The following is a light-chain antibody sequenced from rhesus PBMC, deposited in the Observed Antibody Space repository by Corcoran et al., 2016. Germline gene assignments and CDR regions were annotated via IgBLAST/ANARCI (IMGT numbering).Light chain of an antibody. Sequence: DIQMSQSPSSLSASVGDRVTIACRASQGISTYLNWYQHKPGKAPKLLIYYVNSLVSGDPSRFSGSGSGTEFTLTISSLQPEDFATYYCQQGNDDPLTFGGGTKVEPK. CDR3: QQGNDDPLT. CDR1: QGISTY. J-gene: IGKJ4*01. V-gene: IGKV1-32*02. CDR2: YVN.